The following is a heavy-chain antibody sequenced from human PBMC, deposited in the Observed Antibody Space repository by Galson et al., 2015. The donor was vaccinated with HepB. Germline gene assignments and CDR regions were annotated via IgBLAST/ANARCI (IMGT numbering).Heavy chain of an antibody. Sequence: SEPLSLTCTVSGGSIISYYWSWVRQPPGKGLEWIGYIYFNGITNYNPSLKSRVTMSADTSKNQFSLKMSSVTTADTAVYYCARGSMIRGVPFDYWGQGTLVTVSS. V-gene: IGHV4-59*01. CDR3: ARGSMIRGVPFDY. J-gene: IGHJ4*02. CDR1: GGSIISYY. D-gene: IGHD3-10*01. CDR2: IYFNGIT.